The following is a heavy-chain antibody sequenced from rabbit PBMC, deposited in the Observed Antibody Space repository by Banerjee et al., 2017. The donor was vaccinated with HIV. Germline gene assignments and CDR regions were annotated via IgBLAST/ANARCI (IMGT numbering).Heavy chain of an antibody. V-gene: IGHV1S45*01. D-gene: IGHD6-1*01. J-gene: IGHJ4*01. CDR1: GSDISSNA. Sequence: QEQLVESGGGLVQPEGSLTLTCKASGSDISSNAMCWVRQAPGKGLEWIGCIYTSSSGSTYYASWAKGRFTISKTSSTTVTLQMTSLTAADTATYFCARDGGYVGVGYATLNLWGQGTLVTVS. CDR2: IYTSSSGST. CDR3: ARDGGYVGVGYATLNL.